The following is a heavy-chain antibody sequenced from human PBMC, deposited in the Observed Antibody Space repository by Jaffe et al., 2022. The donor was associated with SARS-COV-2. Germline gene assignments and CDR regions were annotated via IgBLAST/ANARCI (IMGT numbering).Heavy chain of an antibody. D-gene: IGHD3-3*01. CDR1: GYTFTGYY. Sequence: QVQLVQSGAEVKKPGASVKVSCKASGYTFTGYYMHWVRQAPGQGLEWMGWINPNSGGTNYAQKFQGRVTMTRDTSISTAYMELSRLRSDDTAVYYCARVGPNTIFGVAILGSLGYSSSSLDYWGQGTLVTVSS. CDR2: INPNSGGT. J-gene: IGHJ4*02. CDR3: ARVGPNTIFGVAILGSLGYSSSSLDY. V-gene: IGHV1-2*02.